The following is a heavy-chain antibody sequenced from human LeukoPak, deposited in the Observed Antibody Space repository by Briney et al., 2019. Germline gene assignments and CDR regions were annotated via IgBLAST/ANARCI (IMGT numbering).Heavy chain of an antibody. CDR2: IYRGGST. Sequence: GGSLRLSCAASGFTVSSNYMSWVRQAPGKGLEWVSIIYRGGSTYYADSVKGRFTISRDNSKNTLYLQMNSLRAEDTAVYYCAVVAPHYWGQGTLVTVSS. J-gene: IGHJ4*02. V-gene: IGHV3-66*01. CDR3: AVVAPHY. D-gene: IGHD2-2*01. CDR1: GFTVSSNY.